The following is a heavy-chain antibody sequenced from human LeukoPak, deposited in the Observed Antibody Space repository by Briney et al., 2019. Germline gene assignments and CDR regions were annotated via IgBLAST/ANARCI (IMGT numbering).Heavy chain of an antibody. D-gene: IGHD5-18*01. J-gene: IGHJ4*02. CDR3: ARQQLGSIFDY. Sequence: PSETLSLTCTVSGGSISSSSYYWGWIRQPPGKGLGWIGNIYYSGSTYYNPSLKSRVTISVDTSKNQSSLKLSSVTAADTAVYYCARQQLGSIFDYWGQGTLVTVSS. CDR1: GGSISSSSYY. V-gene: IGHV4-39*01. CDR2: IYYSGST.